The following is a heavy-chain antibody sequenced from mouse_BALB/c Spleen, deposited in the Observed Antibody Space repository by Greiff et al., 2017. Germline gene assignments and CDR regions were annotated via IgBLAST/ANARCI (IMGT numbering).Heavy chain of an antibody. D-gene: IGHD4-1*02. CDR2: ISNLAYSI. Sequence: EVHLVESGGGLVQPGGSRKLSCAASGFTFSDYGMAWVRQAPGKGPEWVAFISNLAYSIYYADTVTGRFTISRENAKNTLYLEMSSLRSEDTAMYYCARANWDDYAMDYWGQGTSVTVSS. CDR1: GFTFSDYG. CDR3: ARANWDDYAMDY. V-gene: IGHV5-15*02. J-gene: IGHJ4*01.